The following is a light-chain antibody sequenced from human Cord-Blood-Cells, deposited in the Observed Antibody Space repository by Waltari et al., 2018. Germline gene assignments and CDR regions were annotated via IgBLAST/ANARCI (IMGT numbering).Light chain of an antibody. J-gene: IGLJ3*02. CDR1: SSDHGSYNF. CDR2: EGS. Sequence: QSALTQPASASGSPGQSITLSCTGTSSDHGSYNFAPWYHQHPGKAPKLMIYEGSKRPSGVSNRCSGSKSGNTASLTISGLQAEDEADYYCCSYAGSSTLVFGGGTKLTVL. CDR3: CSYAGSSTLV. V-gene: IGLV2-23*01.